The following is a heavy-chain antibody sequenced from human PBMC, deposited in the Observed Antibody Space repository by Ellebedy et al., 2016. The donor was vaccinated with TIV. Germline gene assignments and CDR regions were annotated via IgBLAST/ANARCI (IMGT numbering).Heavy chain of an antibody. CDR3: ARGRLRGFWRLQRNDY. CDR1: GGSFSGYY. J-gene: IGHJ4*02. CDR2: INHSGST. Sequence: SETLSLTXAVYGGSFSGYYWSWIRQPPGKGLEWIGEINHSGSTNYNPSLKSRVTISVDTSKNQFSLKLSSVTAADTAVYYCARGRLRGFWRLQRNDYWGQGTLVTVSS. V-gene: IGHV4-34*01. D-gene: IGHD3-3*01.